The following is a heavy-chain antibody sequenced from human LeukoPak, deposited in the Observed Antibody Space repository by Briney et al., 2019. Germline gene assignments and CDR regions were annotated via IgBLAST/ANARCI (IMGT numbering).Heavy chain of an antibody. CDR3: ARYQSNGWTPFDY. CDR2: INPNSGVT. J-gene: IGHJ4*02. D-gene: IGHD6-19*01. Sequence: ASVKVSCKASGYTFTGYYIHWVRQAPGQGLEWMGWINPNSGVTNYAQKFQGRVTMTRDTSISTAYMELSRLTSDDTALYYCARYQSNGWTPFDYWGQGTLVTVSS. CDR1: GYTFTGYY. V-gene: IGHV1-2*02.